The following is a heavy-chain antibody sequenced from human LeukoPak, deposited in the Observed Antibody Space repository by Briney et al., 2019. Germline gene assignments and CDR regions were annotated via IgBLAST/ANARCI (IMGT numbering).Heavy chain of an antibody. Sequence: GGSLRLSCAASGFTFSSYSMNWARQAPGKGLEWVSSISSSSSYIYYADSVKGRFTISRDNAKNSLYLQMNSLRAEDTAVYYCARGGGYDFWSGYAAFDIWGQGTMVTVSS. CDR3: ARGGGYDFWSGYAAFDI. V-gene: IGHV3-21*01. CDR1: GFTFSSYS. J-gene: IGHJ3*02. D-gene: IGHD3-3*01. CDR2: ISSSSSYI.